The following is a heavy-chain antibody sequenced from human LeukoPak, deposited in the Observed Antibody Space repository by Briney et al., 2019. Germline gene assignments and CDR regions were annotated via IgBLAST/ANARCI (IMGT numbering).Heavy chain of an antibody. CDR1: GGSISGYY. CDR3: ARHYYHSSGSYSFDY. Sequence: SETLSLTCTVSGGSISGYYWSWIRQPPGKGLEWIGYIYSSGSTNYNPSLKSRVTISVDTSKNQFSLKLSSVTAADTAVYYCARHYYHSSGSYSFDYWGQGALVTVTS. CDR2: IYSSGST. J-gene: IGHJ4*02. V-gene: IGHV4-59*01. D-gene: IGHD3-22*01.